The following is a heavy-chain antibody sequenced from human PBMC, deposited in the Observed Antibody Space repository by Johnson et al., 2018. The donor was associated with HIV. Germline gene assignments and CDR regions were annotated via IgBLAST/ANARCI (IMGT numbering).Heavy chain of an antibody. J-gene: IGHJ1*01. Sequence: QEQLEESGGGVVRPGGSLRLSCAASGFTFDDYGMSWVRQAPGKGLEWVAVISYDGSNKYDADSVKGRFTISRDNSKNTLYLQMNSLRVEDTAVYYCAKVRSRWAMWG. CDR3: AKVRSRWAM. CDR1: GFTFDDYG. V-gene: IGHV3-30*18. CDR2: ISYDGSNK. D-gene: IGHD3-10*01.